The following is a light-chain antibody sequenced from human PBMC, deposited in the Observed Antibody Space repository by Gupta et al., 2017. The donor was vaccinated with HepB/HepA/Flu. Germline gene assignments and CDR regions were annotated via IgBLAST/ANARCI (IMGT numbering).Light chain of an antibody. CDR1: SSDIGAYNY. Sequence: SALTQPASVSGSPRQSITISCTGTSSDIGAYNYVSWYQHHPGKAHNLMIYDVYKRPAGVASRFSGSKSGNTASLTISVHEEEDEADYYCCSDTSRRSYVFGTGTKVTVL. J-gene: IGLJ1*01. V-gene: IGLV2-14*03. CDR3: CSDTSRRSYV. CDR2: DVY.